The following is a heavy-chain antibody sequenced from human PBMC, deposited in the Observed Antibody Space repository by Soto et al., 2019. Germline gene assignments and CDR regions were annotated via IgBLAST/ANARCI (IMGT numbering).Heavy chain of an antibody. D-gene: IGHD1-26*01. CDR3: AIPKRGSYSSPRNWFDP. CDR2: ISAYNGNT. CDR1: GYTFTSYG. V-gene: IGHV1-18*01. Sequence: QVQLVQSGAEVKKPGASVKVSCKASGYTFTSYGISWARQAPGQGLEWMGWISAYNGNTNYAQKLQGRVTMTTDTTTSTAYMELRRLRTDGTAVYCCAIPKRGSYSSPRNWFDPWGQGTLVTVSS. J-gene: IGHJ5*02.